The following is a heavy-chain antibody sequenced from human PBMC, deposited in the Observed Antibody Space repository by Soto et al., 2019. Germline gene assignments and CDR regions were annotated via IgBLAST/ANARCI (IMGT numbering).Heavy chain of an antibody. CDR2: IYHTGIT. V-gene: IGHV4-4*02. D-gene: IGHD2-21*01. J-gene: IGHJ5*02. CDR3: ATLPPRIVVVLSEFPT. Sequence: PSETLSLTCVVSGSSISSFYWWTWIRQSPGKGLEWIGEIYHTGITKYNPSLKTRVTISVDKSSNQFSLKLTSVTAADTAMYYWATLPPRIVVVLSEFPTWGQGSQVTVSS. CDR1: GSSISSFYW.